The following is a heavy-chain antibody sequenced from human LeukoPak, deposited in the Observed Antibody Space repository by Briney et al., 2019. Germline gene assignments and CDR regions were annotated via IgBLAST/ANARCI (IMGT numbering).Heavy chain of an antibody. D-gene: IGHD3-22*01. CDR2: ISGSGGST. J-gene: IGHJ4*02. V-gene: IGHV3-23*01. CDR3: AKAGHYYDSSGYH. CDR1: GFTFSSYA. Sequence: PGGSLRLSCAASGFTFSSYAMSWVRQAPGKGLEWVSAISGSGGSTYYADSVKGRFTISRDSSKNTLYLQMNSLRAEDTAVYYCAKAGHYYDSSGYHWGQGTLVTVSS.